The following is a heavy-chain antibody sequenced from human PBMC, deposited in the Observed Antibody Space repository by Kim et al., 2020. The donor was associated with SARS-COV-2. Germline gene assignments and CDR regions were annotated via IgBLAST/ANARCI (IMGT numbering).Heavy chain of an antibody. CDR3: AGRVSNTSGWGSHYCDL. CDR2: INNSGRT. CDR1: GGSFSGYY. D-gene: IGHD3-10*01. J-gene: IGHJ4*02. V-gene: IGHV4-34*01. Sequence: SETLSLTCAVYGGSFSGYYWSWIRQPPGKGLEWIGEINNSGRTNYNPSLKSRVTITVDTSKNQFSLKLTSVTAADTAVYYCAGRVSNTSGWGSHYCDLWGQGILVTVSS.